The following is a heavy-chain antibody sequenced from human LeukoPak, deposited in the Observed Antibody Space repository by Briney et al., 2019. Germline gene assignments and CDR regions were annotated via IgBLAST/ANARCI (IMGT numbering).Heavy chain of an antibody. CDR1: GFTFSSYR. CDR2: ISERSSYI. Sequence: GGSLRLSCAASGFTFSSYRVNWVRQAPGKGLEWVSSISERSSYIYYADSMKGRFTISRDNAKNSLYLQMNSLRAEDTAVYYCARSTRRQNDAFDIWGQGTVVTVSS. CDR3: ARSTRRQNDAFDI. J-gene: IGHJ3*02. V-gene: IGHV3-21*01.